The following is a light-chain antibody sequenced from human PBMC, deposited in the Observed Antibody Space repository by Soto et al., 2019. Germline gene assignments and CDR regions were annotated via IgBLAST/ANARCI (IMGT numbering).Light chain of an antibody. J-gene: IGKJ5*01. Sequence: EIVLTQSPATLSLSPGERATLSCRASQSVSSYLAWYQQKPGQAPRLLIYDASNRATGIPARFSGSGSGTDFTLTISSLEPEDFAVYYCQQRRDSPPLTFGQGTRLEIK. V-gene: IGKV3-11*01. CDR2: DAS. CDR1: QSVSSY. CDR3: QQRRDSPPLT.